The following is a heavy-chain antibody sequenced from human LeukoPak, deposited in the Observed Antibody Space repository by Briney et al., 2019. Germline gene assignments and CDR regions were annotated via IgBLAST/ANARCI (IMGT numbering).Heavy chain of an antibody. CDR1: GFTFSSYW. CDR3: ARARDSYDFWSGYLYYFDY. J-gene: IGHJ4*02. D-gene: IGHD3-3*01. CDR2: IKQDGSEK. Sequence: GGSLRLSCAASGFTFSSYWISWVRQAPGKGLEWVANIKQDGSEKYYVDSVKGRFTISRDNAKNSLYLQMNSLRAEDTAVYYCARARDSYDFWSGYLYYFDYWGQGTLVTVSS. V-gene: IGHV3-7*01.